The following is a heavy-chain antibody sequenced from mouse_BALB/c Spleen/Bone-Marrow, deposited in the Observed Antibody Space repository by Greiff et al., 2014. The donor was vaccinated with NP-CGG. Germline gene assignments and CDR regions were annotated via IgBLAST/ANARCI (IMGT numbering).Heavy chain of an antibody. Sequence: VQLQQSGAELARPGASVKLSCKASGYTFTSYWMQWVKQRPGQGLEWIGTIYPGDGDARYTQKFKGKATLTADKSSSTAYMQLSSLASKDSAVYYCARNYYYASSWSAMDYWGQGTSVTVSS. J-gene: IGHJ4*01. CDR1: GYTFTSYW. CDR3: ARNYYYASSWSAMDY. V-gene: IGHV1-87*01. CDR2: IYPGDGDA. D-gene: IGHD1-1*01.